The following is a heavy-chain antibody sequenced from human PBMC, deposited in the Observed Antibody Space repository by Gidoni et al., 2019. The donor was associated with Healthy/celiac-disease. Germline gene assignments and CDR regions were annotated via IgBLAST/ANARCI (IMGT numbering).Heavy chain of an antibody. D-gene: IGHD2-2*01. CDR2: ISSSSSYI. Sequence: EVLPVESGGGLVKPGGSLRLSCAPSGFTCGRLSMNWVRQAPGKGLEWVSSISSSSSYIYYADSVKGRFTISRDNAKNSLYLQMNSRRAEDTAVYYCARRGGYCSSTSCFPDYWGQGTLVTVSS. CDR3: ARRGGYCSSTSCFPDY. CDR1: GFTCGRLS. J-gene: IGHJ4*02. V-gene: IGHV3-21*01.